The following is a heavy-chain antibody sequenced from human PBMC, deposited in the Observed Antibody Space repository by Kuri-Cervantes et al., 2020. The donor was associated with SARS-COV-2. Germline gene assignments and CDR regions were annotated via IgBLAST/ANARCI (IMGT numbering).Heavy chain of an antibody. Sequence: GESLKISCTASGFTFGDYAMSWVRQAPGKGLEWVGFIRSKAYGGTTEYAASVKGRFTISRDDPKSIAYLQMNSLKTEDTAVYYCTSHDFWSGIFFDYWGQGTLVTVSS. V-gene: IGHV3-49*04. CDR2: IRSKAYGGTT. D-gene: IGHD3-3*01. CDR1: GFTFGDYA. CDR3: TSHDFWSGIFFDY. J-gene: IGHJ4*02.